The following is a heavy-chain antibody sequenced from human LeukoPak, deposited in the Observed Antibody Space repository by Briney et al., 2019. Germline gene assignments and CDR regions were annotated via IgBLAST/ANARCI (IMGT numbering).Heavy chain of an antibody. J-gene: IGHJ4*02. D-gene: IGHD3-3*02. CDR1: GFTFSSYA. V-gene: IGHV3-23*01. CDR3: AKDSTFLEWLYYFDY. CDR2: ISGSGGST. Sequence: GGSLRLSCAASGFTFSSYAMSWVRQAPGKGLEWVSAISGSGGSTYYADSVKGRFTISRDNYKNTLYLQMNSLRAEDTAVYYCAKDSTFLEWLYYFDYWGQGTLVTVSS.